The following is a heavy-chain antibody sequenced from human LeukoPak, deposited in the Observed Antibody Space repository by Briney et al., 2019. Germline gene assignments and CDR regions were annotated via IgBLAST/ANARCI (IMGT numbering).Heavy chain of an antibody. CDR2: IIPIFGTA. Sequence: LVKVSCKASGGTFSSYAISWVRQAPGQGLEWMGGIIPIFGTANYAQKFQGRVTITADESTSTAYMELSSLRSEDTAVYYCARVIEVRGVILGALDYWGQGTLVTVSS. CDR3: ARVIEVRGVILGALDY. CDR1: GGTFSSYA. J-gene: IGHJ4*02. V-gene: IGHV1-69*01. D-gene: IGHD3-10*01.